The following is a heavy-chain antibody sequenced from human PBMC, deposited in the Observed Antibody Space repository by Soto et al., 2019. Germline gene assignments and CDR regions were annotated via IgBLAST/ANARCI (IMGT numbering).Heavy chain of an antibody. CDR3: ARVGGINWFAP. J-gene: IGHJ5*02. Sequence: SETLSLTCTVSGGSISSGDYYWSWIRQHPGKGLEWIGYIYYSGSTYYNPSLKSRVTISVDTSKNQFSLKLSSVTAADTAVYYCARVGGINWFAPSAQRTLVTVSS. CDR1: GGSISSGDYY. CDR2: IYYSGST. D-gene: IGHD3-16*01. V-gene: IGHV4-31*03.